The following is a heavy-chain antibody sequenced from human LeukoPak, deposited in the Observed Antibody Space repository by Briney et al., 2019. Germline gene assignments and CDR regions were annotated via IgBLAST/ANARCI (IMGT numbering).Heavy chain of an antibody. CDR1: GGSLSSGSYY. CDR3: AREASSSWTGGFDY. D-gene: IGHD6-13*01. CDR2: IYTSGST. Sequence: SETLSLTCTVSGGSLSSGSYYWSWIRQPAGKGLEWIGRIYTSGSTNYNPSLKSRVTISVDTSKNQFSLKLSSVTAADTAVYYCAREASSSWTGGFDYWGQGTLVTVSS. J-gene: IGHJ4*02. V-gene: IGHV4-61*02.